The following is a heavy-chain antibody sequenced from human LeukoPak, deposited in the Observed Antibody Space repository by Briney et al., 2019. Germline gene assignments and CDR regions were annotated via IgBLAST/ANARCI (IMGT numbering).Heavy chain of an antibody. V-gene: IGHV4-59*08. CDR3: ARHFGDAYRRSFDF. J-gene: IGHJ4*02. CDR1: GGSISSYY. D-gene: IGHD5-24*01. Sequence: PSETLSLTCSVSGGSISSYYWSWIRQPPGKGLEWIAYIFSSGTTNYNPSLKSRVTISVDTSKNQFSLKLSSVTATDTAVYYRARHFGDAYRRSFDFWGQGSPVTVSS. CDR2: IFSSGTT.